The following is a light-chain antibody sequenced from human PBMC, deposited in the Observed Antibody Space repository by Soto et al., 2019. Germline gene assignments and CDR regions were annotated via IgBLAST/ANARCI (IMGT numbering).Light chain of an antibody. CDR2: GAS. V-gene: IGKV3-20*01. Sequence: TVLTQAAGTRTLSPGARATPSCRASQSVSNNYLAWYQQQPGQAPRLLIYGASNRATGIPDRFSGSGSGTDFTLTISRLEPEDFAVYYCPQYGSSGTFGQGTKVDIK. CDR1: QSVSNNY. J-gene: IGKJ1*01. CDR3: PQYGSSGT.